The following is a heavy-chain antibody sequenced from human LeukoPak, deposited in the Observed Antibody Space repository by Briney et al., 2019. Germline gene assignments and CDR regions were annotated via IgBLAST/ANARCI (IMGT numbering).Heavy chain of an antibody. CDR1: GFTFSSYA. V-gene: IGHV3-23*01. D-gene: IGHD6-13*01. J-gene: IGHJ4*02. CDR3: AKGAAVARDDY. CDR2: ISGSGGST. Sequence: GGSLRLSCAASGFTFSSYAMSWVRKAPGKGLEWVSAISGSGGSTYYADSVEGRFTIPRDNSKNTLYLQMNSLRAEDTAVYYCAKGAAVARDDYWGQGTLVTVSS.